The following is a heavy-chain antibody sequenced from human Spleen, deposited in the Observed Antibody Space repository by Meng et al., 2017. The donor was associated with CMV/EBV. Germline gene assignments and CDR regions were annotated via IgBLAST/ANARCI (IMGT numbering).Heavy chain of an antibody. CDR2: INPNSGGT. D-gene: IGHD2-2*01. CDR1: GYTFTGYY. Sequence: QVQLLRSGAEVKQPWATVKASGKASGYTFTGYYMHWVRQAPGLGLEWMGWINPNSGGTNYAQKCQGRVTMTRDTSISTAYMELSRLRSADTAVYYCAREGAAMGTPWGQGTLVTVSS. J-gene: IGHJ5*02. CDR3: AREGAAMGTP. V-gene: IGHV1-2*02.